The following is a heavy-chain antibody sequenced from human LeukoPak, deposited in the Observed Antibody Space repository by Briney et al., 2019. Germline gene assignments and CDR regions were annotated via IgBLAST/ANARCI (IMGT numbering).Heavy chain of an antibody. CDR3: ARVFCSSTSCRGPIDY. J-gene: IGHJ4*02. D-gene: IGHD2-2*01. CDR1: GFTFSSYS. CDR2: ICSSSSYI. V-gene: IGHV3-21*01. Sequence: GGSLRLSCAASGFTFSSYSMNWVRQAPGKGLEWVSSICSSSSYIYYADSVKGRFTISRDNAKNSLYLQMNSLRAEDTAVYYCARVFCSSTSCRGPIDYWGQGTLVTVSS.